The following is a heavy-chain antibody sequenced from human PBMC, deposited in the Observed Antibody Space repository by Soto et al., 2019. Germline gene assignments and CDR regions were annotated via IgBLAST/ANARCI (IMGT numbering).Heavy chain of an antibody. CDR2: TFYKSKWYN. Sequence: QVQLQQSGPGLVKPSRTLSLTCAISGDSVSRYSAAWNWIRQSPSRGLEWLGRTFYKSKWYNECSESVKSRITINADTSKNQFSLQLNSVTPEDTAVYYCARGQLTYYGMDVWGQGTTVTVSS. CDR1: GDSVSRYSAA. D-gene: IGHD1-1*01. V-gene: IGHV6-1*01. J-gene: IGHJ6*02. CDR3: ARGQLTYYGMDV.